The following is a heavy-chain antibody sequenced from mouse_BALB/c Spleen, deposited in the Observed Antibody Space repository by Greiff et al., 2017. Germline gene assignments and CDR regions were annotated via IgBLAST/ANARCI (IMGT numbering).Heavy chain of an antibody. V-gene: IGHV5-6-3*01. CDR2: INSNGGST. D-gene: IGHD2-3*01. CDR1: GFTFSSYG. J-gene: IGHJ3*01. Sequence: EVKLVESGGGLVQPGGSLKLSCAASGFTFSSYGMSWVRQTPDKRLELVATINSNGGSTYYPDSVKGRFTISRDNAKNTLYLQMSSLKSEDTAMYYCARVYDGYYVYWGQGTLVTVSA. CDR3: ARVYDGYYVY.